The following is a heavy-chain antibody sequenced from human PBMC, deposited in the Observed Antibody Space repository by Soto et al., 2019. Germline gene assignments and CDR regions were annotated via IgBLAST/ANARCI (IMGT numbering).Heavy chain of an antibody. CDR2: IIPIFGTA. D-gene: IGHD3-22*01. CDR1: GGTFSSYA. V-gene: IGHV1-69*13. J-gene: IGHJ5*02. CDR3: AIPNSSGYYYIRGWFDP. Sequence: GASVKVSCKASGGTFSSYAISWVRQAPGQGLEWMGGIIPIFGTANYAQKFQGRVTITADESTSTAYMELGSLRSEDTAVYYCAIPNSSGYYYIRGWFDPWGQGTLVTVSS.